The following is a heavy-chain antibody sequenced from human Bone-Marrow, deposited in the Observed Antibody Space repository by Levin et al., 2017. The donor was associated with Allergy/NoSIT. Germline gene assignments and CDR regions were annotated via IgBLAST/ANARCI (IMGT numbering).Heavy chain of an antibody. CDR3: ARDGGEYKDIVVVPAAMDPYYYYYMDV. D-gene: IGHD2-2*01. Sequence: GESLKISCKASGYTFTSYYMHWVRQAPGQGLEWMGIINPSGGSTSYAQKFQGRVTMTRDTSTSTVYMELSSLRSEDTAVYYCARDGGEYKDIVVVPAAMDPYYYYYMDVWGKGTTVTVSS. CDR1: GYTFTSYY. V-gene: IGHV1-46*01. CDR2: INPSGGST. J-gene: IGHJ6*03.